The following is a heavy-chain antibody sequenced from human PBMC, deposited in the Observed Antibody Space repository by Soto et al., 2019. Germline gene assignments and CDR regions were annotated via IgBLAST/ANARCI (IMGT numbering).Heavy chain of an antibody. V-gene: IGHV1-69*04. Sequence: SVKVSCKASGGTFSSYTISWVRQAPGQGLEWMGRIIPILGIANYAQKFQGRVTITADKSTSTAYMELSSLRSEDTAVYYCARDSGVRGSPWWFDPWGQGTLVTVSS. J-gene: IGHJ5*02. D-gene: IGHD3-10*01. CDR2: IIPILGIA. CDR1: GGTFSSYT. CDR3: ARDSGVRGSPWWFDP.